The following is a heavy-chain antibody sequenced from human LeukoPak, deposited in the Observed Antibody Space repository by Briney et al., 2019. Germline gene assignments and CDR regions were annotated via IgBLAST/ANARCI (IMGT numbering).Heavy chain of an antibody. J-gene: IGHJ5*02. D-gene: IGHD5-18*01. CDR2: IYYSGST. Sequence: SETLSLTCTVSGGSISSGDYYWSWIRQPPGKGLEWIGYIYYSGSTYYNPSLKSRVTISVDTSKNQFSLKLSSVTAADTAVYYCARDLGRGYSYDEGYWFDPWGQGTLVTVSS. CDR1: GGSISSGDYY. CDR3: ARDLGRGYSYDEGYWFDP. V-gene: IGHV4-30-4*01.